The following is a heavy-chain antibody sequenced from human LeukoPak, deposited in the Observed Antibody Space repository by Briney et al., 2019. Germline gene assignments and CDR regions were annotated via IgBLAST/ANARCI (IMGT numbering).Heavy chain of an antibody. Sequence: ASVKVSCKASGYTFTGYYMHWVRQAPGQGLEWMGWINPNSGGTNYAQKFQGRVTMTRDTSISTAYMELSRLRSDDTAVYYCARWELRGYSYGQTFDYWGQGTLVTVSS. V-gene: IGHV1-2*02. CDR2: INPNSGGT. J-gene: IGHJ4*02. CDR1: GYTFTGYY. CDR3: ARWELRGYSYGQTFDY. D-gene: IGHD5-18*01.